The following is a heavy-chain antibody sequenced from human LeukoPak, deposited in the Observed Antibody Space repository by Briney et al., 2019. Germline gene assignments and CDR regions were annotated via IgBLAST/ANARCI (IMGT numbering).Heavy chain of an antibody. Sequence: GESLKISCKGSGYSFTSYWIGWVRQMPGKGLEWMGIIYPGDSDTRYSPSFQGQVTISADKSISTAYLQWSSLKASDTAMYHCARPFTMVRGVIIPQFDYWGQGTLVTVSS. CDR1: GYSFTSYW. CDR3: ARPFTMVRGVIIPQFDY. CDR2: IYPGDSDT. D-gene: IGHD3-10*01. V-gene: IGHV5-51*01. J-gene: IGHJ4*02.